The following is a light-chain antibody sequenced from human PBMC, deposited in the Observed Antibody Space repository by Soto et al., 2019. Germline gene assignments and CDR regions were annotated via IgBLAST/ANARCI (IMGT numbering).Light chain of an antibody. CDR1: NSDIGGYNY. CDR3: GSYTSRSTLGV. Sequence: QSVLTQPASVSGSPGQSITISCTGTNSDIGGYNYVSWYQQHPGKAPKLMIYDVSNRPSGVSYRFSGSKSGNTASLTISGLQAEDEADYYCGSYTSRSTLGVFGGGTQLTVL. J-gene: IGLJ2*01. CDR2: DVS. V-gene: IGLV2-14*03.